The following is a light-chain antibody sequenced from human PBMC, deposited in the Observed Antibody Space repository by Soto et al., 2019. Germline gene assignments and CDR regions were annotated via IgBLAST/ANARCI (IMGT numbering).Light chain of an antibody. CDR3: QQSYKTPHT. Sequence: DIQMTQPQSSLPASGGDRVPFTSRASQGVGAFLLWYQQRQGTAPKLLIYAASNLLSGVPSRFSGSGSGTNFTLTISSLQPEDFATYYCQQSYKTPHTFGQGTKLETK. CDR2: AAS. J-gene: IGKJ2*01. V-gene: IGKV1-39*01. CDR1: QGVGAF.